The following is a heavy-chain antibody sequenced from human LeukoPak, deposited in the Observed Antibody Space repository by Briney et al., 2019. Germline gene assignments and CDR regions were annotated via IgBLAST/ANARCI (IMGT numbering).Heavy chain of an antibody. D-gene: IGHD2-15*01. CDR3: ARAPFGCSGGSCYSYYYYGMDV. CDR2: MNPNRGNT. Sequence: GASVKISCKTPVYTFTSYDINWVRQATGQGLEWRGWMNPNRGNTGYAQKFQGRVTMARNTSISTAYMELSSLRSEDTAVYYCARAPFGCSGGSCYSYYYYGMDVWGQGTTVTVSS. CDR1: VYTFTSYD. J-gene: IGHJ6*02. V-gene: IGHV1-8*01.